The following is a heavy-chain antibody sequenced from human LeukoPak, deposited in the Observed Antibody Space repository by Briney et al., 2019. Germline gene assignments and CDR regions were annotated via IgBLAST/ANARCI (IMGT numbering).Heavy chain of an antibody. D-gene: IGHD6-19*01. CDR3: ARGWGYSSGWYLDY. V-gene: IGHV4-39*07. J-gene: IGHJ4*02. CDR2: IYYSGST. CDR1: GDSISNIRYY. Sequence: PSETLSLTCTVSGDSISNIRYYWGWIRQPPGKGLEWIGSIYYSGSTYYNPSLKSRVTISVDTSKNQFSLKLSSVTAADTAVYYCARGWGYSSGWYLDYWGQGTLVTVSS.